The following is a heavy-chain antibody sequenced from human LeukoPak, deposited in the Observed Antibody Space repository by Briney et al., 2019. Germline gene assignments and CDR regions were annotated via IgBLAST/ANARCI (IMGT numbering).Heavy chain of an antibody. CDR2: ISYDGSNK. V-gene: IGHV3-30-3*01. D-gene: IGHD3-22*01. Sequence: GGSLRLSCAASGFTFSSYAMHWVRQAPGKGLEWVAVISYDGSNKYYADSVKGRFTISRDNAKNSLYLQMNSLRAEDTAVYYCARETYYYDSSDDAYAFDIWGQGTMVTVSS. J-gene: IGHJ3*02. CDR1: GFTFSSYA. CDR3: ARETYYYDSSDDAYAFDI.